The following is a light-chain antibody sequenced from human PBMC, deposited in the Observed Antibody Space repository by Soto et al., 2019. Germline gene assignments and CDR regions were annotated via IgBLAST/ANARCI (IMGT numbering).Light chain of an antibody. CDR3: VSYTASTPYV. CDR1: SSDVGGSNF. J-gene: IGLJ1*01. V-gene: IGLV2-14*03. CDR2: DVA. Sequence: QSALTQPASVSDSPGQSITISCTGTSSDVGGSNFVSWYQQHPGKPPKLIIYDVANRPSGVSNRFSGSKSGSTASLIISRLQTEDEADYYCVSYTASTPYVFGTGPKLTVL.